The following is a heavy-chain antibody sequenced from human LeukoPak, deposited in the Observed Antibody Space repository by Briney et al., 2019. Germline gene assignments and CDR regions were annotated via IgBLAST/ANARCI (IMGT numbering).Heavy chain of an antibody. CDR1: GFTFSDYY. D-gene: IGHD2-15*01. CDR3: ARRYCSAGICYSGFDY. V-gene: IGHV3-11*06. CDR2: ISSSSIYT. J-gene: IGHJ4*03. Sequence: GGSLRLSCAASGFTFSDYYISWIRQAPGKGLEWVSSISSSSIYTNYADSVKGRFTISRDNAKNSLFLQINNLRAEDTAVYYCARRYCSAGICYSGFDYWGQGTTVTVSS.